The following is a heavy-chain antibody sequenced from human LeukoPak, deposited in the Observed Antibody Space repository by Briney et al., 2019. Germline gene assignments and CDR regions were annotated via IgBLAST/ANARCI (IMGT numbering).Heavy chain of an antibody. D-gene: IGHD6-19*01. CDR3: ARDRDSGWYGWFDP. CDR1: GGSISSYY. J-gene: IGHJ5*02. V-gene: IGHV4-59*01. Sequence: PSETLSLTCTVSGGSISSYYWSWIRQPPGKGLEWIGYIYYSGSTNYNPSLKSRVAISIDTSKNQFSLRLTSVTAADTAIYYCARDRDSGWYGWFDPWGQGTLVTVSS. CDR2: IYYSGST.